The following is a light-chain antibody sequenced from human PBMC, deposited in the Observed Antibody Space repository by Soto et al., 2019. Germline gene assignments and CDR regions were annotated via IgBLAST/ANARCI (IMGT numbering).Light chain of an antibody. CDR3: CSYAGPSTFFV. Sequence: QPALTQPASVSGSPGQSITISCTGTSSDVGSYNLVSWYQQHPGKAPKVMIYEGTKRPSGVSNRFSASKSGNTASLTISGLQAEDEADYYCCSYAGPSTFFVFGTGTKLTVL. CDR1: SSDVGSYNL. CDR2: EGT. V-gene: IGLV2-23*01. J-gene: IGLJ1*01.